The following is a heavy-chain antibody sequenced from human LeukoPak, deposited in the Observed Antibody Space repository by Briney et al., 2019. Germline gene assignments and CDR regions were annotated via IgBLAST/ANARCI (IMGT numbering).Heavy chain of an antibody. CDR1: GGSISSGDYY. V-gene: IGHV4-31*03. CDR3: ASGREITATLPY. Sequence: SQTLSLTCTVSGGSISSGDYYWSWIRQHPGKGLEWIGYIYYSGSTYYNPSLKSRVTISVDTSKNQFSLNPNSVTAADTAVYYCASGREITATLPYWGQGTLITVSS. D-gene: IGHD1-20*01. J-gene: IGHJ4*02. CDR2: IYYSGST.